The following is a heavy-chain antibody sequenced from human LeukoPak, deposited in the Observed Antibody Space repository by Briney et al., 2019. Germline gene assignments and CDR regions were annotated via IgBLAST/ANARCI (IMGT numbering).Heavy chain of an antibody. D-gene: IGHD6-13*01. J-gene: IGHJ4*01. CDR1: GLTFDAYA. Sequence: GGSLRLSCTAPGLTFDAYAMSWVRQAPGRGLEWVGFIRSKAYDGAPEYGASVTGRFTISRDDSKSISYMQMNSLKTENTGIYYGMTYSSNARPIPRIDYWGQGTLVTVSS. CDR3: MTYSSNARPIPRIDY. CDR2: IRSKAYDGAP. V-gene: IGHV3-49*04.